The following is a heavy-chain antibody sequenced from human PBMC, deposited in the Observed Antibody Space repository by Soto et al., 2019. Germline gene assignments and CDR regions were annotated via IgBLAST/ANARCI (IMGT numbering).Heavy chain of an antibody. Sequence: GGSLRLSCAASVFTFSSYSMNWVRKAPGKGLEWVSSISRSSSYIYYADSVKGRFTISRDNAKNSLYLQMNSLRAEDTAVYYCARDLHDYVSFRFDPWGQGPLVTVYS. J-gene: IGHJ5*02. D-gene: IGHD3-16*01. CDR3: ARDLHDYVSFRFDP. CDR2: ISRSSSYI. CDR1: VFTFSSYS. V-gene: IGHV3-21*01.